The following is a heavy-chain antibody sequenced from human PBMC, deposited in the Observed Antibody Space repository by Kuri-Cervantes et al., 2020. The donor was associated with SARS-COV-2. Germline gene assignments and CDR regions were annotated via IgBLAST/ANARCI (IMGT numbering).Heavy chain of an antibody. CDR3: ARSQGIRGEDTGMVYYQYYMDV. Sequence: SVKVSCKASGGTFSSYASSWVRQAPGQGLEWMGGIIPIFGTANYAQKFQGRVTITADKSTSTAYMELSSLRSEDTAVYYCARSQGIRGEDTGMVYYQYYMDVWGKGTTVTVSS. V-gene: IGHV1-69*06. CDR1: GGTFSSYA. CDR2: IIPIFGTA. D-gene: IGHD5-18*01. J-gene: IGHJ6*03.